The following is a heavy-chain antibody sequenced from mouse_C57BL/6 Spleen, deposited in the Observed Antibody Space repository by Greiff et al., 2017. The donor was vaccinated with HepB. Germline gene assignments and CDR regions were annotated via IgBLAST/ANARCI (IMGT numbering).Heavy chain of an antibody. CDR3: TTWTTVVAYYYAMDY. Sequence: EVQLQQSGAELVRPGASVKLSCTASGFNIKDDYMHWVKQRPEQGLEWIGWIDPENGDTEYASKCQGKATITADTSSNTAYLQLSSLTSEDTAVYYCTTWTTVVAYYYAMDYWGQGTSVTVSS. J-gene: IGHJ4*01. D-gene: IGHD1-1*01. CDR1: GFNIKDDY. V-gene: IGHV14-4*01. CDR2: IDPENGDT.